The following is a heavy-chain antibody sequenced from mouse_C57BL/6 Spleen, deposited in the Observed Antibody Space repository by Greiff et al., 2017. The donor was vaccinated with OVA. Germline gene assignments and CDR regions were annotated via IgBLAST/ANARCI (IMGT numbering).Heavy chain of an antibody. CDR3: ARSGGTGNYAMDY. CDR2: IYPGDGDT. V-gene: IGHV1-82*01. D-gene: IGHD3-3*01. CDR1: GYAFSSSW. Sequence: QVQLKQSGPELVKPGASVKISCKASGYAFSSSWMNWVKQRPGKGLEWIGRIYPGDGDTNYNGKFKGKATLTADKSSSTAYMQLSSLTSEDSAVYFCARSGGTGNYAMDYWGQGTSVTVSS. J-gene: IGHJ4*01.